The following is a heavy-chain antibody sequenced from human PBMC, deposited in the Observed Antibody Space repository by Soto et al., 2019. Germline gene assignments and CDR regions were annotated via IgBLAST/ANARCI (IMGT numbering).Heavy chain of an antibody. Sequence: EVQLVESGGGLVQPGGSLKLSCTVSGFTFSVSAMHWVRQASGKGLEWVGRIRSKPNNYATEYAASVKGRFTISRDDSKNTAYLQMNSLKTEDTAVYYGSMVRGVYTPPLTTQWGQGTLVIVSS. CDR2: IRSKPNNYAT. CDR3: SMVRGVYTPPLTTQ. CDR1: GFTFSVSA. D-gene: IGHD3-10*01. J-gene: IGHJ4*02. V-gene: IGHV3-73*02.